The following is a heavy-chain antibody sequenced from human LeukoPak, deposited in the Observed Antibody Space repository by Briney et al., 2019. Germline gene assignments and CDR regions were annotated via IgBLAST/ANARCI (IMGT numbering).Heavy chain of an antibody. V-gene: IGHV1-2*02. CDR2: TSPKGAGT. D-gene: IGHD4-17*01. CDR3: ARDNYGTLDY. J-gene: IGHJ4*02. CDR1: GYIFTDYY. Sequence: ASVKVSCKVSGYIFTDYYIHWVRQAPGQGLEWMGWTSPKGAGTMSAQKFQGRITMTGDTSISTVYMELDRLTFDDTAEYYCARDNYGTLDYWGQGTLVTVSS.